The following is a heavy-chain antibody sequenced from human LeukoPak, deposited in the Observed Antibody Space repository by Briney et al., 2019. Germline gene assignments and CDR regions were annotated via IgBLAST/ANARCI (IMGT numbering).Heavy chain of an antibody. V-gene: IGHV1-24*01. Sequence: ASVKVPCKVSGYTLTELSMHWVRQAPGKGLEWMGGFDPEDGETIYAQKFQGRVTMTEDTSTDTAYMELSSLRSEDTAVYYCATGYDFWSGYPYWGQGTLVTVSS. D-gene: IGHD3-3*01. J-gene: IGHJ4*02. CDR2: FDPEDGET. CDR1: GYTLTELS. CDR3: ATGYDFWSGYPY.